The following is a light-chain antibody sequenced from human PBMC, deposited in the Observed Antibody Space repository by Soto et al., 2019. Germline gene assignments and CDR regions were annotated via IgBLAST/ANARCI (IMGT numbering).Light chain of an antibody. CDR1: QSIISY. CDR2: AAS. V-gene: IGKV1-39*01. CDR3: QQSNSSPLT. J-gene: IGKJ1*01. Sequence: DIQMPQSPSSLSASVADGFTITFRSSQSIISYLNWYQQKPGKAPKLLIYAASTLQSGVPSRFSGSGSGTDFTLTISSLQPEDFATYYCQQSNSSPLTFGQGTKVDI.